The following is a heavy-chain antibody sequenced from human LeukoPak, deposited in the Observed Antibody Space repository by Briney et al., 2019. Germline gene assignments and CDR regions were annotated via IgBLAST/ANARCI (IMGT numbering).Heavy chain of an antibody. Sequence: GGSLRLSCAASGFTFSSYDMHWVRQTTGKGLEWVSAIGTTGDTYYPGSVKGRFTISRENARNSLYLQMNSLRAGDTAVYYCARAVAMARGINYYDYWGQGTLVTVSS. CDR3: ARAVAMARGINYYDY. CDR1: GFTFSSYD. V-gene: IGHV3-13*01. D-gene: IGHD3-10*01. J-gene: IGHJ4*02. CDR2: IGTTGDT.